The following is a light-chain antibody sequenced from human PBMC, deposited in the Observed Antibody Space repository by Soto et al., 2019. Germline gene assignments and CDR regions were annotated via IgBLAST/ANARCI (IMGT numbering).Light chain of an antibody. J-gene: IGKJ3*01. V-gene: IGKV3-20*01. CDR3: QQYGSSRFT. Sequence: EIVLTQSPGTLSLSPGERATLSCRASPSISSSYLAWYQQKPGQAPRLLVYGASSRATGIPDRFSGSGSGTDFTLNISRLEPEDFAVYYCQQYGSSRFTFGPGTKVDIK. CDR2: GAS. CDR1: PSISSSY.